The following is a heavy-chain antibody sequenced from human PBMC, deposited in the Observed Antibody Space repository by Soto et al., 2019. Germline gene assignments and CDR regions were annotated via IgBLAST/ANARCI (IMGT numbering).Heavy chain of an antibody. CDR1: GFTFSSYW. J-gene: IGHJ6*03. Sequence: GGSLRLSCAASGFTFSSYWMSWVRQAPGKGLEWVANIKQDGSEKYYVDSVKGRFTISRDNAKNSLYLQMNSLRAEDTAVYYCARDFKPQKWVLEWLLDYYYYYMDVWGKGTTVTVSS. V-gene: IGHV3-7*01. CDR3: ARDFKPQKWVLEWLLDYYYYYMDV. CDR2: IKQDGSEK. D-gene: IGHD3-3*01.